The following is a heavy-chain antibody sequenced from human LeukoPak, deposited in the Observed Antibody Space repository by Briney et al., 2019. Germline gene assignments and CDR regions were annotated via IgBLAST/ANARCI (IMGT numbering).Heavy chain of an antibody. D-gene: IGHD5-12*01. CDR3: ARVGSGYGIRPLVSLDY. CDR1: GYTFTGYY. J-gene: IGHJ4*02. Sequence: ASVKVSCKASGYTFTGYYMHWVRQAPGQGLEWMGWINPNSGGTNYAQKFQGRVTMTRDTSISTAYMELSRLRSDDTAVYYCARVGSGYGIRPLVSLDYWGQGTLVTVSP. V-gene: IGHV1-2*02. CDR2: INPNSGGT.